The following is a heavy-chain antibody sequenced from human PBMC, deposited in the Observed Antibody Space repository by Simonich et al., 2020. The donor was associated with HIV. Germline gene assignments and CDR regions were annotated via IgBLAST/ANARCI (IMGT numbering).Heavy chain of an antibody. CDR2: IRGSGGST. V-gene: IGHV3-23*01. D-gene: IGHD3-3*01. CDR3: AKDRYYNFWSGYYDY. CDR1: GFTFSSYA. Sequence: EVQLLESGGGLVQPGGSMRLSCAASGFTFSSYAMSWVRQAPGKGWGWVSAIRGSGGSTYYADSVKGRFTISRDNSKNTLYLQMNSLRAEDTAVYYCAKDRYYNFWSGYYDYWGQGTLVTVSS. J-gene: IGHJ4*02.